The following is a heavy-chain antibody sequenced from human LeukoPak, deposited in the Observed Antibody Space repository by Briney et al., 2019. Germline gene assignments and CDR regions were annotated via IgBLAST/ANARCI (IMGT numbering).Heavy chain of an antibody. V-gene: IGHV4-59*01. CDR1: GGSISNYY. Sequence: SETLSLTCTVSGGSISNYYWSWIRQPPGKALEWIGYIYYSGSTSYNPSLKSRGTISLDTSNNQFSLRLSSVTAADTAVYYCARHGAVAISYSFDIWGQGTMVTVSS. CDR3: ARHGAVAISYSFDI. CDR2: IYYSGST. D-gene: IGHD3-3*01. J-gene: IGHJ3*02.